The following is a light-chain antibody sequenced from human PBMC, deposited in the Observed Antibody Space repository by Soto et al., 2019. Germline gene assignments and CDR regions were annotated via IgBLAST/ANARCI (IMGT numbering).Light chain of an antibody. CDR1: QSVSSY. J-gene: IGKJ1*01. V-gene: IGKV3-11*01. Sequence: ESMMTESPHTIPQSPGDRATXSCGASQSVSSYLAWYQQEPGQVPRLLIYDASNRATCIPARFSGSGSGTDFTLTISSLEPEDFAVYYCQHRSNWPPGTFSRGTAVDIK. CDR3: QHRSNWPPGT. CDR2: DAS.